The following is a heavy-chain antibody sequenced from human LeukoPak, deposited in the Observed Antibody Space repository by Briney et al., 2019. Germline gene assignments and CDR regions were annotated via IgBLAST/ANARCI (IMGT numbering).Heavy chain of an antibody. V-gene: IGHV3-74*01. CDR3: ARGYYGSSFGY. CDR1: GFTFSSYW. D-gene: IGHD3-10*01. Sequence: GGSLRLSCGASGFTFSSYWMHWVRQAPGKGLVWVSRISPDGSSTSYADSVKGRFTISRDNAKNTLDLQMNSLRAEDAVVYYCARGYYGSSFGYWGQGTLVTVSS. J-gene: IGHJ4*02. CDR2: ISPDGSST.